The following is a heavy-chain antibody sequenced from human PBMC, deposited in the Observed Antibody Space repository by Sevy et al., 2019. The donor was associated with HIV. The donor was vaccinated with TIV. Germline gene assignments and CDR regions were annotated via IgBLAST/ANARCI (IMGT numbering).Heavy chain of an antibody. CDR3: ARGLGYCSGGSCYDFDY. CDR1: GFTFSSYS. CDR2: ISSSSSTI. Sequence: GGFLRLSCAASGFTFSSYSMNWVRQAPGKGLEWVSYISSSSSTIYYADSVKGRFTISRDNAKNSLYLQMNSLRDEDTAVYYCARGLGYCSGGSCYDFDYWGQGTLVTVSS. J-gene: IGHJ4*02. D-gene: IGHD2-15*01. V-gene: IGHV3-48*02.